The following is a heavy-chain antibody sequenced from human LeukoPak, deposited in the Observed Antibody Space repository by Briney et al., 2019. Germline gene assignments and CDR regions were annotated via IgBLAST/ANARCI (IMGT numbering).Heavy chain of an antibody. J-gene: IGHJ4*02. Sequence: GGSLRLSCAASGFTFNRYWMHWVRQVPGKGLVWISRINRDGSSTNYADSVKGRFTISRDNAQNTLYLQMSSLSAEDTAVYYCARMGYDGSGYRSYWGQGTLVTVSS. D-gene: IGHD3-22*01. CDR3: ARMGYDGSGYRSY. V-gene: IGHV3-74*01. CDR2: INRDGSST. CDR1: GFTFNRYW.